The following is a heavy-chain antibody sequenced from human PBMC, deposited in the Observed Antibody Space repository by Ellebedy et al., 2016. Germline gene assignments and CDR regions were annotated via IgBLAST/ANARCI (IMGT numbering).Heavy chain of an antibody. CDR3: ARLHRDFFYYYGLDV. Sequence: ASVKVSCKASGYTFNTYGISWVRQAPGQGLEWMGWNYPNSGGADFAPKFRGRVTMTSDTSINTAYLELSSLTSGETAVYYCARLHRDFFYYYGLDVWGQGTTVTVSS. V-gene: IGHV1-2*02. D-gene: IGHD3-16*02. J-gene: IGHJ6*02. CDR1: GYTFNTYG. CDR2: NYPNSGGA.